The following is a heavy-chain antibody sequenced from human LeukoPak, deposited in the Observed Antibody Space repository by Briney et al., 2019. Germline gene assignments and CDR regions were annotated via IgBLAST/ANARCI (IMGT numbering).Heavy chain of an antibody. CDR1: GGSISSGSYF. Sequence: SQTLSLTCTVSGGSISSGSYFWSWIRQPAGKGLEWIGRINTSGSTNYNPSLKSRVTMSVDTSKNQFSLKLNSVTAAETAVYYCAGLNLPATVGAFGIWGQGTMVTVSS. D-gene: IGHD2-2*01. V-gene: IGHV4-61*02. CDR3: AGLNLPATVGAFGI. CDR2: INTSGST. J-gene: IGHJ3*02.